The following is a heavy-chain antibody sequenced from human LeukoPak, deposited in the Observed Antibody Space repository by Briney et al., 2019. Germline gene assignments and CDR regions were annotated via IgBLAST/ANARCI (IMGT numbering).Heavy chain of an antibody. CDR1: GFTFSDYY. J-gene: IGHJ4*02. CDR2: ISSSGSTI. Sequence: GGSLRLSCAASGFTFSDYYMSWIRQAPGKGLEWVSYISSSGSTIYYADSVKGRFTISRDNAKNSLYLQMNSLRAGDTAVYYCARDGRGYFDWYPYDYWGQGTLVTVSS. CDR3: ARDGRGYFDWYPYDY. D-gene: IGHD3-9*01. V-gene: IGHV3-11*01.